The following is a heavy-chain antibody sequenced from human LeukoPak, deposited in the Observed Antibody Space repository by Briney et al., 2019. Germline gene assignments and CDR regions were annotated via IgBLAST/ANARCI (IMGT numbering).Heavy chain of an antibody. J-gene: IGHJ4*02. CDR1: GFTFSSYE. CDR3: ARAPTGTVY. D-gene: IGHD1-1*01. CDR2: ISSSGSTI. Sequence: PGGSLRLSCAASGFTFSSYEMNWVRQAPGRGLEWVSYISSSGSTIYYADSVKGRFTICRDNAKNSLYLQMNSLRAEDTAVYYCARAPTGTVYWGQGTLVTVSS. V-gene: IGHV3-48*03.